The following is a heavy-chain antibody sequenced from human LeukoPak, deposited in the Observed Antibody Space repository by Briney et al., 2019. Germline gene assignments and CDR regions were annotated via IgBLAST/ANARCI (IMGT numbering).Heavy chain of an antibody. Sequence: GGSLRLSCAASGFTPSSNYMSWVRQAPGKGLKSVSVIYSGGSTYYADSVKGRFTISRDNSKNTLYLQMNSLRAEDTAVYYCARGEAVATYYYYGMDVWGKGTTVTVSS. J-gene: IGHJ6*04. CDR3: ARGEAVATYYYYGMDV. D-gene: IGHD6-19*01. CDR2: IYSGGST. V-gene: IGHV3-53*01. CDR1: GFTPSSNY.